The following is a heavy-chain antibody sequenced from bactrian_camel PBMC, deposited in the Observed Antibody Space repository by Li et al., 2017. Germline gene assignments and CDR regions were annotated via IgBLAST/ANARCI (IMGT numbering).Heavy chain of an antibody. CDR2: IYVGGRSV. D-gene: IGHD3*01. CDR1: GNSANPRC. Sequence: VQLVESGGGSVQPGGSRTLSCVVSGNSANPRCLAWFRQAPGKEREGVATIYVGGRSVYYDDSVKGRFTIAHDNATNTLYLRMNSLKPEDTAMYYCAADHLGGSDCLLATMDDTLNYWGQGTQVTVS. V-gene: IGHV3S54*01. CDR3: AADHLGGSDCLLATMDDTLNY. J-gene: IGHJ4*01.